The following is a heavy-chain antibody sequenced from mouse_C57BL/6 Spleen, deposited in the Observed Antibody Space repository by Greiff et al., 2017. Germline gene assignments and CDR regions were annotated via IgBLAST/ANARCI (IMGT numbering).Heavy chain of an antibody. CDR1: GYTFTSYW. V-gene: IGHV1-59*01. CDR2: IDPSDSYT. Sequence: QVQLQQPGAELVRPGTSVKLSCKASGYTFTSYWMHWVKQRPGQGLEWIGVIDPSDSYTNYNQKFKGKAALTVDTSSSTAYMQLSSLTSEDSAVYYCARETTVGASKYFDVWGTGTTVTVSS. CDR3: ARETTVGASKYFDV. J-gene: IGHJ1*03. D-gene: IGHD1-1*01.